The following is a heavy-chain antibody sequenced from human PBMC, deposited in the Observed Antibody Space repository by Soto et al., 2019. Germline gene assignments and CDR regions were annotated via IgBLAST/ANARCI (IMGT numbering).Heavy chain of an antibody. CDR1: GGTFSSYA. J-gene: IGHJ3*02. CDR2: INPSGGST. Sequence: ASVKVSCKASGGTFSSYAISWVRQAPGQGLEWMGIINPSGGSTSYAQKFQGRVTMTRDTSTSTVYMELSSLRSEDTAVYYCAREGRRGSIDAFDIWGQGTMVTVSS. V-gene: IGHV1-46*01. D-gene: IGHD3-10*01. CDR3: AREGRRGSIDAFDI.